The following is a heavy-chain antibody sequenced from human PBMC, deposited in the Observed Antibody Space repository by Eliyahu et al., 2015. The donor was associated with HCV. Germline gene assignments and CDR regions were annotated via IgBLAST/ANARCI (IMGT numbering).Heavy chain of an antibody. Sequence: QVQLQESGPGLVKPSETLSLTCTVXGGSITTYYWSWIRQPPGKGLEWIGYIXYXGTTNXNPSLKGRVTMSLDTSKNQVSLKLSSVTAVDTAVYYCSSGGGGIAVAGTGGWFDPWGQGTLVTVSS. D-gene: IGHD6-19*01. CDR1: GGSITTYY. V-gene: IGHV4-59*01. CDR3: SSGGGGIAVAGTGGWFDP. CDR2: IXYXGTT. J-gene: IGHJ5*02.